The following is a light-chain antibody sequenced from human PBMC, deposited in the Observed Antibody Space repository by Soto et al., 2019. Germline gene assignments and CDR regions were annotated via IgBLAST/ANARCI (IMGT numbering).Light chain of an antibody. Sequence: DIQLTQSPSIVSASVGDRVTITCRASPGISTFLAWYRHKPGKAPDLLVFSASTLETGVPSRISGSGSETEFTLTISSLQPEDSATYYCQQLNSYPFTFGPGTKVDIK. V-gene: IGKV1-9*01. CDR2: SAS. CDR1: PGISTF. J-gene: IGKJ3*01. CDR3: QQLNSYPFT.